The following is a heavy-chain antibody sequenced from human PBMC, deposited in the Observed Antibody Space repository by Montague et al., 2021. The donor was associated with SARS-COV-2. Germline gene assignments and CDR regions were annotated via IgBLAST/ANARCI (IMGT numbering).Heavy chain of an antibody. CDR2: IYYSGST. D-gene: IGHD3-22*01. V-gene: IGHV4-31*02. J-gene: IGHJ3*02. Sequence: IYYSGSTYYNPSLKSRVTISVDTSKNQFSLKLSSVTAADTAVYYFARARITMIVVVGACDIWGQGTMVTVSS. CDR3: ARARITMIVVVGACDI.